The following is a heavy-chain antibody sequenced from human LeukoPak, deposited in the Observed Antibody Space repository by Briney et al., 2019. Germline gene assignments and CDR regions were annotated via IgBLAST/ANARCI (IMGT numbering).Heavy chain of an antibody. CDR1: GFSFSHYW. Sequence: PGGSLRLSCAASGFSFSHYWMTWVRQAPGKGLEWVANIKQDGSEKYYVDSVEGRLTISRDNAKYSLFLHLNSLRVEDTAVYYCARVDGSSSCPDYWGQGTLVTVSS. D-gene: IGHD6-13*01. V-gene: IGHV3-7*01. CDR2: IKQDGSEK. J-gene: IGHJ4*02. CDR3: ARVDGSSSCPDY.